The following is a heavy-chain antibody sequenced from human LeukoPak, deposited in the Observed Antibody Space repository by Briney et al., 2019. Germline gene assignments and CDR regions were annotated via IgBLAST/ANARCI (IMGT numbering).Heavy chain of an antibody. V-gene: IGHV3-7*01. Sequence: GGSLRLSCAASGFTFSKFWMTWVRQAPGKGLEWVAKMDLDGREKDYVDSVKGRFTISRDNAKNSLFLQMNSLRAEDTAVYYCARVRGAGLQYYYMDVWGKGTTVTVSS. CDR3: ARVRGAGLQYYYMDV. D-gene: IGHD1-26*01. J-gene: IGHJ6*03. CDR2: MDLDGREK. CDR1: GFTFSKFW.